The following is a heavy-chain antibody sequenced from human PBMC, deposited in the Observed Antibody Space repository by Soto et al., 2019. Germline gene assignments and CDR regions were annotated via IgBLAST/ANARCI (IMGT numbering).Heavy chain of an antibody. CDR2: ISYDGSNK. J-gene: IGHJ4*02. CDR3: ARGGGGY. Sequence: QVQLVESGGGVVQPGRSLRLSCAASGFTFSSYAMHWVRQAPGKGLEWVAVISYDGSNKYYADSVKGRFTISRDNSKNTLHLQMNSLRAEDTAVSYCARGGGGYWGQGTLVTVSS. D-gene: IGHD3-10*01. V-gene: IGHV3-30-3*01. CDR1: GFTFSSYA.